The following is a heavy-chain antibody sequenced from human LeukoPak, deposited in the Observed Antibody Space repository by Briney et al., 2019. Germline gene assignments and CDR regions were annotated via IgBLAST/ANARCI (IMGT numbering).Heavy chain of an antibody. CDR2: IYYSGST. CDR3: ARESPLSRCFDY. V-gene: IGHV4-31*03. J-gene: IGHJ4*02. Sequence: SETLSLTCTVSGGSISSGGYSWSWIRQHPGKGLEWIGYIYYSGSTYYNPSLKSRVTISVDTSKNQFSLKLSSVTAADTAVYYCARESPLSRCFDYWGQGTLVTVSS. D-gene: IGHD6-13*01. CDR1: GGSISSGGYS.